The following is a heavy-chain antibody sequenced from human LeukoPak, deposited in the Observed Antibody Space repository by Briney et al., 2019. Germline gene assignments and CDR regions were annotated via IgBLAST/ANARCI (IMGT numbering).Heavy chain of an antibody. V-gene: IGHV3-20*04. CDR3: AKQGYYGAGPQPDAFDI. Sequence: PGGSLRLSCAASGFTFSDYYMSWIRQAPGKGLEWVSNINWSGGSTGYADSVKGRFTISRDDAKNTLYLQMNSLRAEDTAVYYCAKQGYYGAGPQPDAFDIWGQGTMVTVSS. J-gene: IGHJ3*02. D-gene: IGHD3-10*01. CDR1: GFTFSDYY. CDR2: INWSGGST.